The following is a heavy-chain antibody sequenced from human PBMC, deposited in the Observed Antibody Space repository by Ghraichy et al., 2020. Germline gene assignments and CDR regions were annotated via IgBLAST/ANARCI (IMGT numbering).Heavy chain of an antibody. CDR1: GGSISTDDYY. Sequence: SETLSLTCTVSGGSISTDDYYWSWVRQPPGKGLEWIGYIFHSGSTYYSPSLKSRLGISVNKAKNQFSLKLTSMTAADTAVYYCARVGGAVAGASLYFDYWGLGTLVAVSS. CDR3: ARVGGAVAGASLYFDY. D-gene: IGHD2-15*01. V-gene: IGHV4-30-4*01. J-gene: IGHJ4*02. CDR2: IFHSGST.